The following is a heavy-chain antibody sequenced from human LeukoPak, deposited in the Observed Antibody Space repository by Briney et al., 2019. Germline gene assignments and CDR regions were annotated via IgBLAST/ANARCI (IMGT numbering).Heavy chain of an antibody. V-gene: IGHV3-11*06. Sequence: PGGSLRLSCAASGFTFSDSYMSWIRQAPGKGLEWVSYISSSTYTDYAGSVKGRFTISRDNARNSLYLQMNSLRDEDTAVYYCARDPRYSSGWSFDYWGQGTLVTVSS. CDR1: GFTFSDSY. D-gene: IGHD6-19*01. J-gene: IGHJ4*02. CDR3: ARDPRYSSGWSFDY. CDR2: ISSSTYT.